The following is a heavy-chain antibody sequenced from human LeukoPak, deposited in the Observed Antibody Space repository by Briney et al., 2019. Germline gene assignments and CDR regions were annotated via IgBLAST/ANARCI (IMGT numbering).Heavy chain of an antibody. V-gene: IGHV1-8*01. J-gene: IGHJ4*02. CDR2: MNPNSGNT. D-gene: IGHD2-15*01. Sequence: GASVKVSCKASGYTFTSYDINWVRQATGQGLEWMGWMNPNSGNTGCAQEFQGRVTMTRNTSISTAYMELSSLRSEDTAVYYCARIGDCSGGSCFDYWGQGTLVTVSS. CDR1: GYTFTSYD. CDR3: ARIGDCSGGSCFDY.